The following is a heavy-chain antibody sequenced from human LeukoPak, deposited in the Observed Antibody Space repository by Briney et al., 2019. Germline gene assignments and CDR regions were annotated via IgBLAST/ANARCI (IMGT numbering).Heavy chain of an antibody. CDR2: INPKTVET. J-gene: IGHJ3*01. D-gene: IGHD3-9*01. CDR3: ATPVPGYGALDV. Sequence: ASVKVSCKTSGYTGTDYYMHWVRQAPGQGLEWMGWINPKTVETKYTQEFQGRVTMTADTSISIVHMELRSLTSDETAMYYCATPVPGYGALDVWGQGTMVTVSS. CDR1: GYTGTDYY. V-gene: IGHV1-2*02.